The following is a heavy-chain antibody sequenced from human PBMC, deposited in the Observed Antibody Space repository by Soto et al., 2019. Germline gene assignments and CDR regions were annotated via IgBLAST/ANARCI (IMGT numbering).Heavy chain of an antibody. J-gene: IGHJ5*01. D-gene: IGHD1-26*01. CDR2: LKDRSQNYAT. CDR1: GFSVSGWY. Sequence: EVQLVESGGGLVQPGGSARLSCAASGFSVSGWYMDWVRQAPGKGLEWVARLKDRSQNYATEYAASVKGTFTVSRHASQNSMYLQMNSLKIEDTAVYYCAREGDARWLDSWGQGTLVTVS. V-gene: IGHV3-72*01. CDR3: AREGDARWLDS.